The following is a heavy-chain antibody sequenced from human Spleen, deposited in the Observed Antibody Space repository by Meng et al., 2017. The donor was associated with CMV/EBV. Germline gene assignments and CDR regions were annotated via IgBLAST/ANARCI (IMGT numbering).Heavy chain of an antibody. CDR1: GFAFGTYA. CDR2: ISFDGSNK. V-gene: IGHV3-30-3*01. J-gene: IGHJ6*02. Sequence: GGSLRLSCAASGFAFGTYAMHWVRQAPGKGLEWVALISFDGSNKYYADSVKGRFTISRDKSKNTLYLQMNSLRIEDTAVYYCARDRDQIILKVFGIRNHYYGFDVWGQGTTVTVSS. D-gene: IGHD2-8*01. CDR3: ARDRDQIILKVFGIRNHYYGFDV.